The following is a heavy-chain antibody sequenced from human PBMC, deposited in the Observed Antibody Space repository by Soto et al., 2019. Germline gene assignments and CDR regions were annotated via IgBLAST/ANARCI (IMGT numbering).Heavy chain of an antibody. Sequence: ASLKVACKTSGYTFTSSGISCVRHTNGQGLEWMGWISAYNGNTNYAQKLRGRVTMTTDTSTSTAYMELRSLRSDDTAVYYCARDFPPHNYYYYGMDVWGQGTTVTVSS. J-gene: IGHJ6*02. CDR2: ISAYNGNT. CDR1: GYTFTSSG. V-gene: IGHV1-18*01. CDR3: ARDFPPHNYYYYGMDV.